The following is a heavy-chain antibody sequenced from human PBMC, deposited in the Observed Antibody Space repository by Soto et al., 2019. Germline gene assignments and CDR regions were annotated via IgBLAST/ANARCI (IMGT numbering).Heavy chain of an antibody. CDR2: INPSGGSI. V-gene: IGHV1-46*01. CDR1: GYTFTRYQ. CDR3: ARSYCSNGVCYKGSYYYYAMDF. D-gene: IGHD2-8*01. Sequence: ASVKVSCKASGYTFTRYQMHWVRQAPGQGLEWMGIINPSGGSISYAQKFQGRVTMTRDTSTSTVYMELSSLRSEDTAVYYCARSYCSNGVCYKGSYYYYAMDFWGQGTTVTVSS. J-gene: IGHJ6*02.